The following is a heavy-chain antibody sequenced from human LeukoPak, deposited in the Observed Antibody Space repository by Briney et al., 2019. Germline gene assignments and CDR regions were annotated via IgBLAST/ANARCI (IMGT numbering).Heavy chain of an antibody. D-gene: IGHD3-22*01. CDR2: MNPNSGNT. J-gene: IGHJ1*01. V-gene: IGHV1-8*01. Sequence: ASVKVSCKPSGYTFTSYDINWVRQATGQGLEWMGWMNPNSGNTGYAQKFQGRGTMTRNTSINTAYMELSSLTSEDTAVYYCARRMNYDSRVFQHWGQGTLVTVSS. CDR1: GYTFTSYD. CDR3: ARRMNYDSRVFQH.